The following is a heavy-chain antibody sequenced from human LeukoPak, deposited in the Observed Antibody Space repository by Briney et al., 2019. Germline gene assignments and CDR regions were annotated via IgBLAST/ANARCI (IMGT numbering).Heavy chain of an antibody. V-gene: IGHV3-23*01. CDR3: AKVRVVAVAALQYFDY. D-gene: IGHD6-19*01. CDR1: GFTFSSYA. Sequence: GGSLRLSCAASGFTFSSYAMSWVRQAPGKGLEWVSAISGSGGSTYYADSVKGRFTISRDNSKNTLYLQMNSLRAEDTAVYYCAKVRVVAVAALQYFDYWGQGTLVTVSS. J-gene: IGHJ4*02. CDR2: ISGSGGST.